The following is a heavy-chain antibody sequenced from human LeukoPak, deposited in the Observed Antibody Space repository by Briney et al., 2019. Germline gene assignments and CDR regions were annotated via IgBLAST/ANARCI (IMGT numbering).Heavy chain of an antibody. CDR1: GGSISSSSYY. Sequence: PSETLSLTCTVSGGSISSSSYYWGWIRQPPGKGLEWIGSIYYSGSTYYNPSLKSRVTISVDTSKNQFSLKLSSVTAADTAVYYCASKYCTNGVCHNWFDPWGQGTLVIVSS. J-gene: IGHJ5*02. CDR3: ASKYCTNGVCHNWFDP. D-gene: IGHD2-8*01. V-gene: IGHV4-39*01. CDR2: IYYSGST.